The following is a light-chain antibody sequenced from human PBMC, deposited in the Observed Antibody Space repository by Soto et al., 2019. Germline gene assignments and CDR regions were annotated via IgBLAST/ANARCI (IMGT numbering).Light chain of an antibody. J-gene: IGKJ4*01. Sequence: DIQMTQSPSTLSASVGDRVTITCRASQSLSSWLAWYQQKPGKAPNLLIYKASSLESGIPSRFSGSGSGTEFTLTIRSRQPDDFATYYCQQYNSDPRTFGGGTNVEIK. CDR1: QSLSSW. CDR3: QQYNSDPRT. CDR2: KAS. V-gene: IGKV1-5*03.